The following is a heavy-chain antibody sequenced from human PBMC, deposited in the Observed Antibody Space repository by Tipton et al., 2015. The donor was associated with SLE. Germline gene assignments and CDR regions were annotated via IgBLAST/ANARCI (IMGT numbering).Heavy chain of an antibody. J-gene: IGHJ4*02. V-gene: IGHV4-34*01. D-gene: IGHD1-26*01. CDR3: ARSESYYSALTY. CDR1: GVSLSSHY. CDR2: INHTGST. Sequence: LRLSCTVSGVSLSSHYWSWIRQPPGKGLEWIGEINHTGSTNYNPSLKSRVTISVDTSKNQFSLKLSSVTAADTAVYYCARSESYYSALTYWGQGTLVTVSS.